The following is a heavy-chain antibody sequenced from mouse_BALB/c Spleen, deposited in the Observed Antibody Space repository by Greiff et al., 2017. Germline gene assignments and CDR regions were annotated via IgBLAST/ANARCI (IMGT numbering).Heavy chain of an antibody. CDR1: GYTFTSYW. CDR3: ARRITTVLYAMDY. CDR2: INPSNGRT. J-gene: IGHJ4*01. Sequence: QVQLQQPGAELVKPGASVKLSCKASGYTFTSYWMHWVKQRPGQGLEWIGEINPSNGRTNYNEKFKSKATLTVDKSSSTAYMQLSSLTSEDSAVYYCARRITTVLYAMDYWGQGTSVTVSS. D-gene: IGHD2-4*01. V-gene: IGHV1S81*02.